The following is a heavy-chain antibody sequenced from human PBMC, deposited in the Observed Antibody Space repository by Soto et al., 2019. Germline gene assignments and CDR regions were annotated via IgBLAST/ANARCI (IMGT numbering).Heavy chain of an antibody. CDR1: GFTFSSYG. D-gene: IGHD5-12*01. CDR3: AKSEYSGYDVVAFDI. J-gene: IGHJ3*02. V-gene: IGHV3-30*18. Sequence: QVQLVESGGGVVQPGRSLRLSCAASGFTFSSYGMHWVRQAPGKGLEWVAVISYDGSNKYYADSVKGRFTISRDNSKNTLYLQMNSLRAEDTAVYYCAKSEYSGYDVVAFDIWGQGTMVTVSS. CDR2: ISYDGSNK.